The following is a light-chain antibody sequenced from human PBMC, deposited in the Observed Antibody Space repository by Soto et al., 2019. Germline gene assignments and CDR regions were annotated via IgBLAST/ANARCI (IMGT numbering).Light chain of an antibody. CDR1: QILLHSNGYNY. J-gene: IGKJ1*01. CDR2: LGS. CDR3: VQALQSPPWT. Sequence: IGVTQSPLTLPVTPGYTACISCSSSQILLHSNGYNYLDWYLQKPGQSPQLLIYLGSNRASGVPDRFSGSGSGTDFTLKISRVEAEDVGVYYCVQALQSPPWTFGQGTKVDIK. V-gene: IGKV2-28*01.